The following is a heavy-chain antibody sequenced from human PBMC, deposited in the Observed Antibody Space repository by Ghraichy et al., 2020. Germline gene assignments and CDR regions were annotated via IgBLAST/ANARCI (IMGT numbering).Heavy chain of an antibody. V-gene: IGHV3-21*01. CDR2: ISSSSSYI. CDR1: GFTFSSYS. CDR3: AREGIVGATLRWFDP. D-gene: IGHD1-26*01. J-gene: IGHJ5*02. Sequence: GGSLRLSCAASGFTFSSYSMNWVRQAPGKGLEWVSSISSSSSYIYYADSVKGRFTISRDNAKNSLYLQMNSLRAEDTAVYYCAREGIVGATLRWFDPWGQGTLVTVSS.